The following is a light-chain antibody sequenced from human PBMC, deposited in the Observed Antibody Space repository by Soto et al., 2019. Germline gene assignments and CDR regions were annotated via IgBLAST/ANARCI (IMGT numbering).Light chain of an antibody. V-gene: IGKV1-39*01. CDR3: QQSYSTPPWT. Sequence: EIRMYQSPSSLSAYVGDRVTITCRASQSIVTYLNWYLQKPGKAPKLLIYAASNLQSGVPSRFSGSGSGTDFTLTISSLQPEDFATYFCQQSYSTPPWTFGQVTNVAI. J-gene: IGKJ1*01. CDR2: AAS. CDR1: QSIVTY.